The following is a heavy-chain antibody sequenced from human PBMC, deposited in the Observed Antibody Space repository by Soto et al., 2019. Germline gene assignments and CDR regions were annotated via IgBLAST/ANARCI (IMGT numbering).Heavy chain of an antibody. J-gene: IGHJ6*02. CDR1: GFTFSSYW. CDR2: IKQDGSEK. CDR3: ARVVITDIWYDYYGMDV. D-gene: IGHD3-22*01. V-gene: IGHV3-7*03. Sequence: EVQLVESGGGLVQPGGSLRLSCAASGFTFSSYWMSWVRQAPGKGLEWVANIKQDGSEKYYVDSVKGRFTISRDNAKNSLYLQMNSLRAEDTAVYYCARVVITDIWYDYYGMDVWGQGTTVTVSS.